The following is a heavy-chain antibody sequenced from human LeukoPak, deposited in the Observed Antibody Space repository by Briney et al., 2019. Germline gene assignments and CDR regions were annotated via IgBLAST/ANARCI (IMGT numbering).Heavy chain of an antibody. D-gene: IGHD2-2*01. CDR1: GDSVSSNDAA. V-gene: IGHV6-1*01. CDR3: ARRLTQYDCFDP. Sequence: SQTLSLTCAISGDSVSSNDAAWNWIRQSPSRGLEWLGRTYYRSTWYNDYAVSVRGRITVNPDTSKNQFSLHLNSVTPEDTAVYYCARRLTQYDCFDPWGQGILVTVSS. CDR2: TYYRSTWYN. J-gene: IGHJ5*02.